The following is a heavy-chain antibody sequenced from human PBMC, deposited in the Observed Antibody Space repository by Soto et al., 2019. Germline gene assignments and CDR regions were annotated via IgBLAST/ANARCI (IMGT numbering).Heavy chain of an antibody. Sequence: EVQLLESGGGLVQPGGSLRLSCAASGFTFNTYAMTWVRQAPGKGLEWVSAISGGGDTTSYADSVKGRFPVSRDGSKNTLYLQMSSLRAEDTALYYCAKGRGGSGSLTPRVDFWGQGALVTVSS. D-gene: IGHD3-10*01. CDR2: ISGGGDTT. J-gene: IGHJ4*02. V-gene: IGHV3-23*01. CDR3: AKGRGGSGSLTPRVDF. CDR1: GFTFNTYA.